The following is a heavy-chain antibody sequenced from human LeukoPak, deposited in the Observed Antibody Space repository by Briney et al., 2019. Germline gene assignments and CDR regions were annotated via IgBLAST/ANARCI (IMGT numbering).Heavy chain of an antibody. CDR1: GGSISSYY. V-gene: IGHV4-4*07. J-gene: IGHJ3*02. D-gene: IGHD5-12*01. CDR3: ARDDASGYDDDAFDI. Sequence: SETLSLTCTVSGGSISSYYWSWIRQPAGKGLEWIGRIYTSGSTNYNPSLKSRVTMSVGTSKNQFSLKLSSVTAADTAVYYCARDDASGYDDDAFDIWGQGTMVTVSS. CDR2: IYTSGST.